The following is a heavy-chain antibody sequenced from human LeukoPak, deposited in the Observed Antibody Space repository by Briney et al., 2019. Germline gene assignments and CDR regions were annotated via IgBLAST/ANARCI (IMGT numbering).Heavy chain of an antibody. J-gene: IGHJ5*02. D-gene: IGHD1-7*01. CDR2: ISSSSSYV. Sequence: GGSLRLSCAASGFTFSSYSMNWVRQAPGKGLEWVSSISSSSSYVYYADSVKGRFTISRDNAKNSLYLQMNSLRAEDTAVYYCARAGTTNWFDPWGQGTLVTVSS. CDR1: GFTFSSYS. CDR3: ARAGTTNWFDP. V-gene: IGHV3-21*01.